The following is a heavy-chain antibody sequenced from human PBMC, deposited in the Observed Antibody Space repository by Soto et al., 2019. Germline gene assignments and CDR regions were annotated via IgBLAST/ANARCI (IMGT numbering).Heavy chain of an antibody. V-gene: IGHV4-38-2*01. Sequence: SETLSLTCSVSGYLISSGYYWGWVRQTPGKGLEWLGSIDYSGRTYYSPSLKSRVSTSVDLSKNQFSLKMTSVTAADRAMYFCARYNSYAIDYWGRGTLVTVSS. J-gene: IGHJ4*02. CDR3: ARYNSYAIDY. CDR1: GYLISSGYY. CDR2: IDYSGRT. D-gene: IGHD2-8*01.